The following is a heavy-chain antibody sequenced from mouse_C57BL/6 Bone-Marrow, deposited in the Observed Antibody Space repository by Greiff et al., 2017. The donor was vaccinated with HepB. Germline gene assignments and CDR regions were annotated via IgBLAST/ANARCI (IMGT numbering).Heavy chain of an antibody. Sequence: VQLQQSGAELARPGASVKLSCKASGYTFTSYGISWVKQRTGQGLEWIGEIYPRSGNTYYNEKFKGKATRTADKSSSTAYMELRSLTSEDSAVYFCARELYYYRAYFDYWGQGTTLTVSS. CDR1: GYTFTSYG. CDR3: ARELYYYRAYFDY. J-gene: IGHJ2*01. D-gene: IGHD1-1*01. V-gene: IGHV1-81*01. CDR2: IYPRSGNT.